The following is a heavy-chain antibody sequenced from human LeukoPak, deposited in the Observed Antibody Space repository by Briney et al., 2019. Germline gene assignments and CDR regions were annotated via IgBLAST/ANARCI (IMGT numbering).Heavy chain of an antibody. J-gene: IGHJ4*02. CDR3: ARLGPTILSYYFDS. D-gene: IGHD2-8*01. CDR1: GGSISSLY. V-gene: IGHV4-59*08. CDR2: INYSGSI. Sequence: NPSETLSLTCTVSGGSISSLYWTWILQPPGKGLEYIGYINYSGSIHYNPSLKSRGTIAIDTSKNQFSLKLTSVTAADTAVYFCARLGPTILSYYFDSWGQGALVTVSS.